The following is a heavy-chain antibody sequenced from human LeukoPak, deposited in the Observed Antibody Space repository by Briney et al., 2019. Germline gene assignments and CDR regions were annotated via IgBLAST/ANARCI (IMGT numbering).Heavy chain of an antibody. J-gene: IGHJ4*02. V-gene: IGHV3-23*01. CDR2: IGGGVTL. CDR3: ARRRYDWGGDFAN. CDR1: GFTASSYA. Sequence: PGRSLRLSCAASGFTASSYAMGWVRQAPGEGLEWVSAIGGGVTLYYADSVKGRFSISRDISKNTLLLQMNSLRAEDTAVYYCARRRYDWGGDFANWGQGTLVTVSS. D-gene: IGHD3-16*01.